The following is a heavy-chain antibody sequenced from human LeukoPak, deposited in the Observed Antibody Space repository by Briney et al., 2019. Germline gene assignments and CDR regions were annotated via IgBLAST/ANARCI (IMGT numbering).Heavy chain of an antibody. CDR3: ARDGELGAALGGASYFWSDP. J-gene: IGHJ5*02. Sequence: ASVKVSFKASGYTFTSYGISWVRQAPGQGLEWMGWISGKSGHTQYAQKFQGRGTMTIDTSTSTAYMELRSLTSDDTAVYYCARDGELGAALGGASYFWSDPWGQGTLVTVSS. D-gene: IGHD6-25*01. CDR1: GYTFTSYG. CDR2: ISGKSGHT. V-gene: IGHV1-18*04.